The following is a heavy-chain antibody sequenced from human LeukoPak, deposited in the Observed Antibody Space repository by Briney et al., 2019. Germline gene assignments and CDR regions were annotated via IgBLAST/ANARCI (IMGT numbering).Heavy chain of an antibody. D-gene: IGHD3-22*01. CDR2: ISYDGSNK. CDR1: GFTFSSYG. Sequence: GRSLRLSCAASGFTFSSYGMHWVRQAPGKGLEWVAVISYDGSNKYYADSVKGRFTISRDNSKNTLYLQMNSLRADDTAVYYCAKVSLTYYYDSSGSFDYWGQGTLVTVSS. J-gene: IGHJ4*02. V-gene: IGHV3-30*18. CDR3: AKVSLTYYYDSSGSFDY.